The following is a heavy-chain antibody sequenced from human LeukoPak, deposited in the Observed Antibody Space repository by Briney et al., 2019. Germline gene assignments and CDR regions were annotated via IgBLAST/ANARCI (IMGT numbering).Heavy chain of an antibody. Sequence: GGSLRLSCAASGFTFSNAWMSWVRQAPGKGLEWVGRIKSKTDGGTTDYAALVKGRFTISRDDSKKTLYLQMNSLKTEDTAVYYCTTVPTVTALGYWGQGTLVTVSS. CDR3: TTVPTVTALGY. CDR1: GFTFSNAW. J-gene: IGHJ4*02. CDR2: IKSKTDGGTT. D-gene: IGHD4-17*01. V-gene: IGHV3-15*01.